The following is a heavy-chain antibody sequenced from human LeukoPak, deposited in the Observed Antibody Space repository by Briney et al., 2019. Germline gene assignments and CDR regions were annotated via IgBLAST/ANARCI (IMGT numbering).Heavy chain of an antibody. J-gene: IGHJ5*02. Sequence: GGSLRLSCAASGFSLSSFAMTWVRQAPGKGLEWVSSITGGHYATYNTDSVKGRFTISRDNAKNTLYLQMNSLRADDTAIYYCTKGPNGDYIGAFDPWGQGTLVTVSS. CDR3: TKGPNGDYIGAFDP. CDR2: ITGGHYAT. CDR1: GFSLSSFA. D-gene: IGHD4-17*01. V-gene: IGHV3-23*01.